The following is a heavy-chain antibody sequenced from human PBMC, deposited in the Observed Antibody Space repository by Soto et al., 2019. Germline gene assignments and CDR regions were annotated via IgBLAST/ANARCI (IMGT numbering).Heavy chain of an antibody. D-gene: IGHD3-10*01. J-gene: IGHJ5*02. V-gene: IGHV4-59*01. CDR3: ARLLFGAANWFDP. CDR1: GGSISSYY. CDR2: IYYSGST. Sequence: SETLSLTCTVSGGSISSYYWSWIRQPPGKGLEWIGYIYYSGSTNYNPSPKSRVTISVDTSKNQFSLKLSSVTAADTAVYYCARLLFGAANWFDPWGRGTLVT.